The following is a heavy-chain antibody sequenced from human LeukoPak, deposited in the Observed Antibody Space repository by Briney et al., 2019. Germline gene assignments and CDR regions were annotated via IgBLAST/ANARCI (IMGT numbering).Heavy chain of an antibody. D-gene: IGHD3-9*01. V-gene: IGHV3-23*01. CDR2: VSGGGGST. J-gene: IGHJ4*02. CDR1: GFTFSSYA. CDR3: VKFNDILTGYFDY. Sequence: GGSLTLSCAASGFTFSSYARSWVRRSPGKGREWFSAVSGGGGSTYYAYYTDSGKGRFTISRDNSKNTLYLQMNSLRAEDTAVYFCVKFNDILTGYFDYWGQGTLVTVSS.